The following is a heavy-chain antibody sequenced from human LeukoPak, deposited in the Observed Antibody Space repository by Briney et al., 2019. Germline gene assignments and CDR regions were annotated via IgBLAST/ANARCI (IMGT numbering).Heavy chain of an antibody. Sequence: ASVKVSCKASGYTFTSYYMHWVRQAPGQGLEWMGIINPSGGSTSYAQKFQGRVTMTRDTSTSTVYMELSSLRSEDTAVYYCAREAGEVVAAIASWFDPWGQGTLVTVSS. CDR2: INPSGGST. CDR3: AREAGEVVAAIASWFDP. D-gene: IGHD2-15*01. J-gene: IGHJ5*02. V-gene: IGHV1-46*01. CDR1: GYTFTSYY.